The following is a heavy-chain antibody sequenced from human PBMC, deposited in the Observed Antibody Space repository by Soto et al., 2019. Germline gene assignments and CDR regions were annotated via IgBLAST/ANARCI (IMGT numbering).Heavy chain of an antibody. Sequence: GGSLRLSCAASGFIFSNYAMSWVRQAPGKGLEWVSGISGSGDDTYYADSVKGRFTISRDNSKNTLYLQVNSLRAEDTAMYYCTNCARETGWCYFDYWGQGTLVTVS. CDR3: TNCARETGWCYFDY. D-gene: IGHD3-9*01. J-gene: IGHJ4*02. CDR2: ISGSGDDT. V-gene: IGHV3-23*01. CDR1: GFIFSNYA.